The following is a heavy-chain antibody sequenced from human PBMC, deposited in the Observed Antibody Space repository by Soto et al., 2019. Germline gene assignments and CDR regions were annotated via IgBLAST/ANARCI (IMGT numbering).Heavy chain of an antibody. J-gene: IGHJ4*02. V-gene: IGHV3-23*01. Sequence: GGSLRLSCAASEFTFRSYAMSWVRQAPGKGLEWVSAISGSGGSTYYADSVKGRFTISRDNSKNTLYLQMNSLRAEDTAVYYCATSILRKPSTNVDYWGQGTLVTVSS. CDR1: EFTFRSYA. CDR3: ATSILRKPSTNVDY. CDR2: ISGSGGST. D-gene: IGHD3-16*01.